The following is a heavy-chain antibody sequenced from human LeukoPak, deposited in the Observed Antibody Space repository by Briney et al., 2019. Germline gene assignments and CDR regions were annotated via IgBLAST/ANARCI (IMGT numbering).Heavy chain of an antibody. CDR1: GFIFSKYG. V-gene: IGHV3-30*02. CDR3: ATEFNYYGSGSYS. Sequence: PGGSLRLSCAASGFIFSKYGMHWVRQAPGKGLEWVAFIRHDGSDKYYIDSVKDRFIISRDNSKNTLYLQMNSLRTEDTAVYYCATEFNYYGSGSYSRGQGTLVTVSS. J-gene: IGHJ4*02. D-gene: IGHD3-10*01. CDR2: IRHDGSDK.